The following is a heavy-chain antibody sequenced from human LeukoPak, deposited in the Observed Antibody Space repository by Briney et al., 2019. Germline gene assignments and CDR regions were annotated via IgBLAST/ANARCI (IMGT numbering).Heavy chain of an antibody. Sequence: SGGSLRLSCAASGFTFSNYAMTWVRQAPGKGLEWVSTISGSGGNTYYADSVKGRFTISRDNSKNTLSLQMNSLSGEDTAVYYCAKSVTGTVDWGQGTLVTVSS. V-gene: IGHV3-23*01. CDR1: GFTFSNYA. D-gene: IGHD6-19*01. J-gene: IGHJ4*02. CDR2: ISGSGGNT. CDR3: AKSVTGTVD.